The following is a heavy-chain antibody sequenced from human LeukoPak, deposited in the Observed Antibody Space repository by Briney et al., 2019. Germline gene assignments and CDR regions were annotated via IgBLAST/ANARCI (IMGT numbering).Heavy chain of an antibody. V-gene: IGHV3-48*04. Sequence: PGGSLRLSCAASGFTFSSYSMNWVRQAPGKGLEWVSYISSSSSTIYYADSVKGRFTISRDNAKNSLYLQMNSLRAEDTAVYYCARDASSTVATTFDYWGQGTLVTVSS. J-gene: IGHJ4*02. CDR1: GFTFSSYS. CDR2: ISSSSSTI. D-gene: IGHD4-23*01. CDR3: ARDASSTVATTFDY.